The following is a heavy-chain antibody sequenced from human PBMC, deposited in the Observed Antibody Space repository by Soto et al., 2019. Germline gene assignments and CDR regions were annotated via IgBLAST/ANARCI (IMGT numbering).Heavy chain of an antibody. CDR3: ARDDRQWRNFDY. CDR1: GYTFTSYG. J-gene: IGHJ4*02. Sequence: ASVQVSCKASGYTFTSYGISWVRQAPGQGLEWMGWISAYNGNTNYAQKLQGRVTMTTDTSTSTAYMELRSLRSDDTAVYYCARDDRQWRNFDYWGQGTLVTVSS. CDR2: ISAYNGNT. V-gene: IGHV1-18*01. D-gene: IGHD6-19*01.